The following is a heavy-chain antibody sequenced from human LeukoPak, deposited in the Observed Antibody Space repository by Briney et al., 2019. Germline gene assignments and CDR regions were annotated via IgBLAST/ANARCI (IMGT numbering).Heavy chain of an antibody. CDR3: ARDPAPRPGYRAMDV. CDR1: GYTFTSYA. CDR2: INTNTGNP. D-gene: IGHD5-12*01. J-gene: IGHJ6*03. V-gene: IGHV7-4-1*02. Sequence: ASVKVSCKASGYTFTSYAMNWVRQAPGQGLEWMGWINTNTGNPTYAQGFTGRFVFSLDTSVSTTYLQISSLKAEDTAVYYCARDPAPRPGYRAMDVWGKGTTVTVSS.